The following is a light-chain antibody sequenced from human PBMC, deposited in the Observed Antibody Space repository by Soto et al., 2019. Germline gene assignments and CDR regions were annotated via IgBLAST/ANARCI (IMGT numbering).Light chain of an antibody. J-gene: IGKJ5*01. CDR1: ESVSRN. Sequence: EVVMTQCPATLSVSPGERATLSCRASESVSRNLAWYQQKPGQAPSLLIYDASTRATGIPDRFSGGGSGTEFTLTISSLQSEDFVAYYCQQYNSWHPITFGQGTRLEIK. CDR2: DAS. CDR3: QQYNSWHPIT. V-gene: IGKV3-15*01.